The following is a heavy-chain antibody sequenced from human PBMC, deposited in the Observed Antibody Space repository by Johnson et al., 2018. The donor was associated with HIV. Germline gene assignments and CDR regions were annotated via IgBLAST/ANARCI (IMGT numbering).Heavy chain of an antibody. CDR1: GFTFSSYG. CDR3: ARGMTTGTNHDAFDI. Sequence: QVQLVESGGGVVQPGRSLRLSCAASGFTFSSYGMHWVRQAPGKGLEWVAVIWYDGSNKYYADSVKGRFTISRDNSKNTLYLQMNSLRAEDTAVYYCARGMTTGTNHDAFDIWGQGTMVTVSS. CDR2: IWYDGSNK. V-gene: IGHV3-33*01. J-gene: IGHJ3*02. D-gene: IGHD4-17*01.